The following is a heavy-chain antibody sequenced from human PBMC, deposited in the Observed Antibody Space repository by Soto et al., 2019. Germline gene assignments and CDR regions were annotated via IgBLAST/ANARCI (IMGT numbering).Heavy chain of an antibody. CDR2: IYYSGST. Sequence: SETVSLTCSGSDGSISSYYWSWIRQPPGKGLEWIGYIYYSGSTHYNPSLKSRVTISVDTSKNQFSLKLSSVTAADTAVYYCARGGDYVARLFDYWGMGTLVTLSS. V-gene: IGHV4-59*01. CDR3: ARGGDYVARLFDY. CDR1: DGSISSYY. J-gene: IGHJ4*02. D-gene: IGHD2-21*02.